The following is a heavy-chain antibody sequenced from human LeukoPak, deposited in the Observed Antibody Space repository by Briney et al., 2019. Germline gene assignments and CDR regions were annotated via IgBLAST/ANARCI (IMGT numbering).Heavy chain of an antibody. V-gene: IGHV3-11*06. CDR3: ASSIRAMAPFDY. D-gene: IGHD3-3*02. J-gene: IGHJ4*02. CDR2: ISSSSSYT. CDR1: GFTFSDYY. Sequence: GGSLRLSCAASGFTFSDYYMSWIRQAPGKGLEWVSYISSSSSYTNYADPVKGRFTISRDNAKNSLYLQMNSLRAEDTAVYYCASSIRAMAPFDYWGQGTLVTVSS.